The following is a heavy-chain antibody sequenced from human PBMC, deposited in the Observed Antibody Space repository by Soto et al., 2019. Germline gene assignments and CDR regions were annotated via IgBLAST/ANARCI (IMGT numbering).Heavy chain of an antibody. D-gene: IGHD6-19*01. CDR3: ARAGTVAGTNNY. CDR1: GYTFTSYA. V-gene: IGHV1-3*01. Sequence: ASVKVSCKASGYTFTSYAMHWVRQAPGQRLEWMGWINAGNGNTKYSQKFQGRVTITRDTSASTAYMELSSLRSEDTAVYYCARAGTVAGTNNYWGQGTLVTVSS. CDR2: INAGNGNT. J-gene: IGHJ4*02.